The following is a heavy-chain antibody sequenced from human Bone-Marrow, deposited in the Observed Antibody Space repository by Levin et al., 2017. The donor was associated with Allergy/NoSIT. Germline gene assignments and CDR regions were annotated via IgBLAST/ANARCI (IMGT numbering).Heavy chain of an antibody. CDR2: LFYSGST. J-gene: IGHJ5*02. V-gene: IGHV4-39*07. Sequence: GSLRLSCSVSGVSITTTNHYWAWIRQPPGTGLEWIGSLFYSGSTFYNPSLNSRVTMSLDTSNHQFSLKLSSVTAADTAIYYCATNSFDFLSGYPNWFDPWGQGTLVTVSS. CDR3: ATNSFDFLSGYPNWFDP. CDR1: GVSITTTNHY. D-gene: IGHD3-3*01.